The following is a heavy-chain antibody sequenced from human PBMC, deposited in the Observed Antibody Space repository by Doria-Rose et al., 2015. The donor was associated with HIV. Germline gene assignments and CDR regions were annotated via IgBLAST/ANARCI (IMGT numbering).Heavy chain of an antibody. J-gene: IGHJ4*02. CDR3: ARIKSSRWYHKYYFDF. D-gene: IGHD6-13*01. CDR2: IFSDDVR. Sequence: QESGPVLVKPTETLTLTCTVSGVSLSSPRMGVSWIRQPPGKALEWLANIFSDDVRSYKTSLKSRLTITRGSSKGQVVLTMTDMDPVDTATYYCARIKSSRWYHKYYFDFWGQGTLVIVSA. V-gene: IGHV2-26*01. CDR1: GVSLSSPRMG.